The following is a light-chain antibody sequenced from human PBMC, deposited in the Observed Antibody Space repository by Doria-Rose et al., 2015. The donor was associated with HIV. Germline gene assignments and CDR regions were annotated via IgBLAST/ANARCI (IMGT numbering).Light chain of an antibody. Sequence: EIVLTQSPGTLSLSPGERATLSCRASQSVSANYLAWYQQRPGQSPRLLIYGASSSATDIPDRFSGSGSGTDFTLTISQLEPEDFAVYYCHQYASSRTFGQGTKVEIK. V-gene: IGKV3-20*01. J-gene: IGKJ1*01. CDR3: HQYASSRT. CDR1: QSVSANY. CDR2: GAS.